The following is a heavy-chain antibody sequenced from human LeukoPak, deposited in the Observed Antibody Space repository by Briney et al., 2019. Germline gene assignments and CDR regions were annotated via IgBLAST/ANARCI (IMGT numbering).Heavy chain of an antibody. CDR3: ATAVSVAGDT. CDR2: IKRDGSEI. D-gene: IGHD6-19*01. Sequence: GGSLRFSCAASGFTFSTNWMSWFRQAPGRGLEGVAHIKRDGSEIYYVDCVRGRFPISRDNAKNSLYLQMNSLRAEDTAVYYCATAVSVAGDTSGQGTLVTVSS. CDR1: GFTFSTNW. V-gene: IGHV3-7*01. J-gene: IGHJ5*02.